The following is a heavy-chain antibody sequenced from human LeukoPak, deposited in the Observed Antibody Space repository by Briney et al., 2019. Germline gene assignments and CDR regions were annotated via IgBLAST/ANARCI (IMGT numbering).Heavy chain of an antibody. V-gene: IGHV4-59*01. Sequence: SETLSLTCTVSGGSISSYYWIWIRQPPGKGLVWMGYIYYSGSTNYNPSLKSRVTISVDTSKNQFSLKLSSVTAADTAVYYCARASGYLARYEYWGQGALVTVSS. CDR2: IYYSGST. CDR1: GGSISSYY. J-gene: IGHJ4*02. D-gene: IGHD3-22*01. CDR3: ARASGYLARYEY.